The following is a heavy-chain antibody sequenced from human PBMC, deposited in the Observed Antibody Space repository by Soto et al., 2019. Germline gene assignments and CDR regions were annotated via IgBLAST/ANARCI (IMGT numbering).Heavy chain of an antibody. J-gene: IGHJ6*02. Sequence: SETLSLTCAVYGGSFSGYYWSWIRQPPGKGLEWIGEINHSVSTNYNPSLKSRVTISVDTSKNQFSLKLSSVTAADTAVSYCARGPRFLEWFVERYYGMDVWGQGTRVTVSS. D-gene: IGHD3-3*01. CDR3: ARGPRFLEWFVERYYGMDV. CDR2: INHSVST. V-gene: IGHV4-34*01. CDR1: GGSFSGYY.